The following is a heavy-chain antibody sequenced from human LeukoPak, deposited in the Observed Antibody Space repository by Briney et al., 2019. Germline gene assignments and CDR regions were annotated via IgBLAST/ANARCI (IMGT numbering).Heavy chain of an antibody. CDR3: AKGKYGDYGCPHAFDI. D-gene: IGHD4-17*01. Sequence: GGSLRLFCAASGFTFSSYAMSWVRQAPGKGLEWVSAISGSGGSTYYADSVKGRFTISRDNSKNTLYLQMNSLRAEDTAVYYCAKGKYGDYGCPHAFDIWGQVTMVTVST. J-gene: IGHJ3*02. CDR1: GFTFSSYA. CDR2: ISGSGGST. V-gene: IGHV3-23*01.